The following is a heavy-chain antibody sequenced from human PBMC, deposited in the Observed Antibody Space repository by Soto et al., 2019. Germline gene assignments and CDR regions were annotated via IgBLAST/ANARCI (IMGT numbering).Heavy chain of an antibody. Sequence: AASVKVSCKASGYTFTNYHIHWVRQAPGQGLEWMGIINPRAGSTSYAQKFQGRVTVTRDTSTSTVYMDLSSLRSEDTAVYYCARGHLGYDCIDYWGQGTLVTVSS. D-gene: IGHD5-12*01. CDR3: ARGHLGYDCIDY. CDR2: INPRAGST. J-gene: IGHJ4*02. CDR1: GYTFTNYH. V-gene: IGHV1-46*03.